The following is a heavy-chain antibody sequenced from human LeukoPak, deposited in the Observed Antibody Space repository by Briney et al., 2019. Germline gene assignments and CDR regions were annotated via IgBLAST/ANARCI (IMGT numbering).Heavy chain of an antibody. CDR2: IYRSGST. D-gene: IGHD1-14*01. CDR3: ARHHTVYYYYYMDV. CDR1: GGSISSNTW. J-gene: IGHJ6*03. Sequence: PSETLSLTCVVSGGSISSNTWWSWVRQPPNKGLEWIGEIYRSGSTNYDPSLKSRVSMSIDKSKNQFSLKLSSVTAADTAVYYCARHHTVYYYYYMDVWGKGTTVTVSS. V-gene: IGHV4-4*02.